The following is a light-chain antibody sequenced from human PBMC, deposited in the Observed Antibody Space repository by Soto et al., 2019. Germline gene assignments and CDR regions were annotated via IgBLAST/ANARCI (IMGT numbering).Light chain of an antibody. V-gene: IGKV3-20*01. CDR3: QQYASSPLT. CDR2: DAS. CDR1: QSVGRNY. J-gene: IGKJ4*01. Sequence: EIVLTQSPGTLSVSPGERATLSCRASQSVGRNYLAWYQQKPGQAPRLLIYDASSRATGIPDRFSGSGSGTAFSLTISRLAPAEFAVYYWQQYASSPLTFGGGTKVETK.